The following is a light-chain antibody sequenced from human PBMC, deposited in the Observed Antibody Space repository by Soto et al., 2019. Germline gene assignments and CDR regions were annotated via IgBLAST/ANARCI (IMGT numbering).Light chain of an antibody. CDR1: QRISNSY. CDR2: DAS. V-gene: IGKV3-20*01. CDR3: QQYHIWYT. J-gene: IGKJ2*01. Sequence: EIVLTQSPGTLSLSPGERATLSCRASQRISNSYLAWYQQKPGQAPRLLLYDASSRATGIPDRVSGSGSGTDFTLTISGLQSEDFAVYYCQQYHIWYTFGQGTELEIK.